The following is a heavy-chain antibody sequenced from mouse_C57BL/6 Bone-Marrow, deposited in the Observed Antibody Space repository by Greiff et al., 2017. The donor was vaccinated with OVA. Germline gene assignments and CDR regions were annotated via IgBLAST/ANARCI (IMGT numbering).Heavy chain of an antibody. CDR1: GYTFTSYW. J-gene: IGHJ4*01. Sequence: QVQLQQPGAELVRPGSSVKLSCKASGYTFTSYWMDWVKQRPGQGLEWIGNIYPSDSETHYNQKFKDKATLTVDKSSSTAYMQLISLTSEDSAVYYCAILRYHYYAMDYWGQGTSVTVSS. D-gene: IGHD1-1*01. CDR3: AILRYHYYAMDY. CDR2: IYPSDSET. V-gene: IGHV1-61*01.